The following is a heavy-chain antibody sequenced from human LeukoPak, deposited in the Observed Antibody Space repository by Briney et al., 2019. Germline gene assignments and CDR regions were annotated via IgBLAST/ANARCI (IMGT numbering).Heavy chain of an antibody. V-gene: IGHV4-59*08. CDR1: GVSISNYY. Sequence: PSETLSLTCTVSGVSISNYYWNWIRQPPGKGLEWIGYIYYSGSTNYNPSLRSRVTISVDTSKNQFSLKLSSVTAADTAVYYCARRVRSGSPFDYWGQGTLVTVSS. CDR2: IYYSGST. CDR3: ARRVRSGSPFDY. D-gene: IGHD1-26*01. J-gene: IGHJ4*02.